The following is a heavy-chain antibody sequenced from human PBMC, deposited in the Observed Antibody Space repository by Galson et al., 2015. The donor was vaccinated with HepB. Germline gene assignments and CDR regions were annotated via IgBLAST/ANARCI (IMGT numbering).Heavy chain of an antibody. V-gene: IGHV2-5*02. CDR3: AHLTTVTNKYNWFDP. J-gene: IGHJ5*02. CDR1: GFSLSTSGVG. Sequence: PALVKPTQTLTLTCTFSGFSLSTSGVGVGWIRQPPGKALEWPALIYWDDDKRYSPSLKSRLTITKDTSKNQVVLTMTSMDPVDTATYYCAHLTTVTNKYNWFDPWGQGTLVTVSS. D-gene: IGHD4-17*01. CDR2: IYWDDDK.